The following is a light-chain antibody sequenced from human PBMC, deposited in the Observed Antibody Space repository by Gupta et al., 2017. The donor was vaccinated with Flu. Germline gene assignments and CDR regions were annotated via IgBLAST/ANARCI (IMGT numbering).Light chain of an antibody. CDR1: QSVSGN. Sequence: EIILTQSPATLSASTGEKVTLSCRASQSVSGNLAWYRQEPGQAPRLLIHDASTRASGVPARFIGSGSGTEFTLTISSLQSVDFAIYYCQHYHDWPRTFGGGTKVVLK. CDR3: QHYHDWPRT. J-gene: IGKJ4*01. CDR2: DAS. V-gene: IGKV3D-15*01.